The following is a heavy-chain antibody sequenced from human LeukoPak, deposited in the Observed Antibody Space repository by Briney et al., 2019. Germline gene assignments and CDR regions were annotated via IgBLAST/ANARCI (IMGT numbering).Heavy chain of an antibody. J-gene: IGHJ4*02. Sequence: ASVKVSCKASGYTFTSYGISWVRQAPGQGLEWMGGIIPIFGTANYAQKFQGRVTITADESTSTAYMELSSLRSEDTAVYYCAREWAPSGYDSSGYSFDYWGQGTLVTVSS. CDR2: IIPIFGTA. CDR1: GYTFTSYG. V-gene: IGHV1-69*13. CDR3: AREWAPSGYDSSGYSFDY. D-gene: IGHD3-22*01.